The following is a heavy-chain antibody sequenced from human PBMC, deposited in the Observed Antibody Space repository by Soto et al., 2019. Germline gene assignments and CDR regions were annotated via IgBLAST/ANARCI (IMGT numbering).Heavy chain of an antibody. Sequence: VEASSKAPGYTFTSHSISWVQQYTEQGLEWMGWMNPNSGNTGYAQKFQGRVTMTRNTSISTAYMELSSLRSEDTAVYYCASNYGDYVLGDYYYMDVWGKGTTVTVSS. J-gene: IGHJ6*03. CDR2: MNPNSGNT. CDR3: ASNYGDYVLGDYYYMDV. CDR1: GYTFTSHS. D-gene: IGHD4-17*01. V-gene: IGHV1-8*01.